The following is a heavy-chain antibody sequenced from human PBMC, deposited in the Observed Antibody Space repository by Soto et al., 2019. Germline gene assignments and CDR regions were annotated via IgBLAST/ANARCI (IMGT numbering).Heavy chain of an antibody. CDR2: ISYDGSNR. J-gene: IGHJ6*02. CDR1: GFNFSGYA. CDR3: ARDMMFGVVITYFYCYYGMDV. D-gene: IGHD3-3*01. V-gene: IGHV3-30-3*01. Sequence: PGGSPRLSCAASGFNFSGYAMHWVRQSPGKGLEWVAVISYDGSNRYYADSVKGLFTISRDNSKTTLYLQMNSLRAEDTAVYYCARDMMFGVVITYFYCYYGMDVWGQGTTVTVS.